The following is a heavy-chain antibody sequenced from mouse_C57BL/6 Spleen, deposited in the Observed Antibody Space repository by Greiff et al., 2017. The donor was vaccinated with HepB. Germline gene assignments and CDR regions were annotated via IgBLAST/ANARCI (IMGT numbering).Heavy chain of an antibody. Sequence: VQLKQPGAELVKPGASVKLSCKASGYTFTSYWMHWVKQRPGRGLEWIGRIDPNSGGTKYNEKFKSKATLTVDKPSSPAYMQLSSLTSEDSAVYYCAREGYYIDYAMDYWGQGTSVTVSS. CDR2: IDPNSGGT. CDR1: GYTFTSYW. D-gene: IGHD2-3*01. V-gene: IGHV1-72*01. J-gene: IGHJ4*01. CDR3: AREGYYIDYAMDY.